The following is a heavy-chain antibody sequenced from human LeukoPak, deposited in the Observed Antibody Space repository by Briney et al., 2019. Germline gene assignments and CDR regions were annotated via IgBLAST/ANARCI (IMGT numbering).Heavy chain of an antibody. J-gene: IGHJ5*02. CDR1: GGSISSGGYS. V-gene: IGHV4-31*03. Sequence: PSETLSLTCTVSGGSISSGGYSWSWIRQHPGKGLEWIGYIYYSGSTYYNPSLKSRVTISVDTSKNQFSLKLSSVTAADTAVYYCARDQSNWFDPWGQGTLVTVSS. CDR3: ARDQSNWFDP. CDR2: IYYSGST.